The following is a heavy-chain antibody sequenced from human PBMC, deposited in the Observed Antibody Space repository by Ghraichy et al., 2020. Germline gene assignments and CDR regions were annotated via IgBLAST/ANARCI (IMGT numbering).Heavy chain of an antibody. CDR1: GFTFSSYA. J-gene: IGHJ4*02. Sequence: GGSLRLSCAASGFTFSSYAMSWVRQAPGKGLEWVSAISGSGGSTYYADSVKGRFTISRDNSKNTLYLQMNSLRAEDTAVYYCAKIPWGDFWSGYYLGLYYFDYWGQGTLVTVSS. V-gene: IGHV3-23*01. CDR2: ISGSGGST. CDR3: AKIPWGDFWSGYYLGLYYFDY. D-gene: IGHD3-3*01.